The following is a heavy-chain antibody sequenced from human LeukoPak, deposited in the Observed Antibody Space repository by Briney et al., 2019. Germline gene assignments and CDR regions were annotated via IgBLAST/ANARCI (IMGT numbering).Heavy chain of an antibody. Sequence: GASLRLSCAASGFTFTNYAMSWVRQAPGKGLEWVSGMSGRGVSTYYADSVKGRFTISSDNSKNTLYLQMNSLRAEDTAIYYCAKDCNGGNCYIDYWGQGTLVTVAS. V-gene: IGHV3-23*01. CDR2: MSGRGVST. D-gene: IGHD2-15*01. CDR1: GFTFTNYA. CDR3: AKDCNGGNCYIDY. J-gene: IGHJ4*02.